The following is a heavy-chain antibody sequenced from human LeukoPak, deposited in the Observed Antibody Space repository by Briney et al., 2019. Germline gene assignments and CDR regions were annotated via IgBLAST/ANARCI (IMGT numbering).Heavy chain of an antibody. Sequence: SGGSLRLSCAASGFTSSSYTMNWVRQAPGKGLEWISYISSSSSVMYYADSVKGRFTISRDNAKNSLYLQMNSLRAEDTAVYYCARDLRQQLVEGEDSYWGQGTLVTVSS. CDR1: GFTSSSYT. J-gene: IGHJ4*02. CDR2: ISSSSSVM. D-gene: IGHD6-13*01. V-gene: IGHV3-48*01. CDR3: ARDLRQQLVEGEDSY.